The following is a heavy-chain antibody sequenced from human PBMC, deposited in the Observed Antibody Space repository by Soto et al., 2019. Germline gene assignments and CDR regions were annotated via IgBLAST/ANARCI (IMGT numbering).Heavy chain of an antibody. D-gene: IGHD6-13*01. CDR3: AIDRMYSSTWYSY. CDR1: GFTFSDYY. J-gene: IGHJ4*02. CDR2: ISSSGSTI. Sequence: QVQLVESGGGLVKPGGSLRLSCAASGFTFSDYYMSWIRQAPGKGLEWVSYISSSGSTIYYADSVKGRFTVSRDKAKNSLFLQMNSLRAEDTAVYYCAIDRMYSSTWYSYGGQGTLVTVSS. V-gene: IGHV3-11*01.